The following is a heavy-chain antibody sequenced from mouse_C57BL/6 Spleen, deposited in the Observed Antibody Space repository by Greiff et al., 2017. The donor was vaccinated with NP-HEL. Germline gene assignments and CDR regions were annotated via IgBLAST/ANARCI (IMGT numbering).Heavy chain of an antibody. CDR3: ARAPYGNLYYAMDY. Sequence: EVHLVESGGGLVKPGGSLKLSCAASGFTFSSYAMSWVRQTPEKRLEWVATISDGGSYTYYPDNVKGRFTISRDNAKNNLYLQMSHLKSEDTAMYYCARAPYGNLYYAMDYWGQGTSVTVSS. CDR2: ISDGGSYT. D-gene: IGHD2-1*01. J-gene: IGHJ4*01. CDR1: GFTFSSYA. V-gene: IGHV5-4*01.